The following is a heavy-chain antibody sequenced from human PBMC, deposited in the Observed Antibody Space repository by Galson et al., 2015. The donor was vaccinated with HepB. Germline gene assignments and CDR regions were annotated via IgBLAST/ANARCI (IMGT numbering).Heavy chain of an antibody. J-gene: IGHJ4*02. Sequence: SLRLSCAASGFTFSSYGMHWVRQAPGKGLEWVAFIRYDGSNKHYADSVKGRFTISRDNSKNTLYLQMNSLRAEDTAVYYCAKDPRGTVTLDYWGQGTLVTVSS. CDR2: IRYDGSNK. D-gene: IGHD4-17*01. V-gene: IGHV3-30*02. CDR3: AKDPRGTVTLDY. CDR1: GFTFSSYG.